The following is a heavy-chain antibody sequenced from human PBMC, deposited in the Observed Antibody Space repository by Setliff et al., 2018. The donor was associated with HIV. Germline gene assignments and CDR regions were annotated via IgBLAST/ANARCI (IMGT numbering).Heavy chain of an antibody. D-gene: IGHD3-10*01. CDR2: VIPLFGTE. V-gene: IGHV1-69*05. CDR1: GGTFSSYG. CDR3: ARAVSTLIRGVTLNHFYYIDV. J-gene: IGHJ6*03. Sequence: SVKVSCKSSGGTFSSYGVTWVRQAPGQGLEWMGGVIPLFGTEKVAQKFQGRITLASDTSTNTVYMELSSLTHEDTAIYFCARAVSTLIRGVTLNHFYYIDVWGTGTTVTVSS.